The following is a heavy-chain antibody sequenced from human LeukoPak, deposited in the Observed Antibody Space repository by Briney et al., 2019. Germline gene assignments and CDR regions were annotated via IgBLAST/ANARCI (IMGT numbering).Heavy chain of an antibody. Sequence: PSETLSLTCTVSGGSIRSSSYYWGWIRQPPGKGLEWIGSIYYSGSTYYNPSLRSRVTIFVDTSKNQFSLKLSSVTAADTAVYYCAKLYGGSSSWYFDSWAQGTLVTVSS. CDR3: AKLYGGSSSWYFDS. CDR1: GGSIRSSSYY. CDR2: IYYSGST. V-gene: IGHV4-39*01. D-gene: IGHD6-13*01. J-gene: IGHJ4*02.